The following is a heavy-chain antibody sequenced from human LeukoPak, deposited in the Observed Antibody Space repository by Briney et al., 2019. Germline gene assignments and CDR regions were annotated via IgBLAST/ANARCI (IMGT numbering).Heavy chain of an antibody. V-gene: IGHV1-8*01. CDR2: MNPNSGNT. CDR3: ARSDTAMVYFDY. Sequence: AASVKVTCKASGYTFTSYDINWVRQAPGQGLEWMGWMNPNSGNTGYAQEFQGRVTMTRNTSISTAYMELSSLRSEDTAVYYCARSDTAMVYFDYWGQGTLVTVSS. J-gene: IGHJ4*02. D-gene: IGHD5-18*01. CDR1: GYTFTSYD.